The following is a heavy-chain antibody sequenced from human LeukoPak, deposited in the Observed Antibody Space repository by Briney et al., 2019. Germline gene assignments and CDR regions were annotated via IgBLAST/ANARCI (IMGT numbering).Heavy chain of an antibody. CDR3: ARVAPSSGSYFLWGEYYFDY. V-gene: IGHV1-2*02. CDR2: INPNSGGT. J-gene: IGHJ4*02. CDR1: GYTFTGYY. Sequence: ASVKVSCKASGYTFTGYYMHWVRQAPGQGLEWMGWINPNSGGTNYAQKFQGRVTMTRDTSISTAYMELSRLRSDDTAVYYCARVAPSSGSYFLWGEYYFDYWGQGTLVTVSS. D-gene: IGHD1-26*01.